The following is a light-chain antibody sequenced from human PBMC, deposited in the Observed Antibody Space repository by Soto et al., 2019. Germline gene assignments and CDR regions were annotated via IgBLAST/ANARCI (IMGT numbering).Light chain of an antibody. CDR2: SIS. J-gene: IGKJ1*01. Sequence: IVLTQSPGTLSLSPGERATLSCRASQTITGRSLAWYQQKPGQAPRLLITSISNRATGIPDRFSGSGSGADFTLTITRLEPEDFAVYSCQQYQNSRTFGQGTKV. V-gene: IGKV3-20*01. CDR1: QTITGRS. CDR3: QQYQNSRT.